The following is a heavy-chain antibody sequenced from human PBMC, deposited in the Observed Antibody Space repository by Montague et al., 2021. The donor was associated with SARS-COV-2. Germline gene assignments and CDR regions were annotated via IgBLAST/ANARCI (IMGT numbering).Heavy chain of an antibody. J-gene: IGHJ4*02. D-gene: IGHD1/OR15-1a*01. CDR2: IYYNEKT. CDR3: AGGQQMNYFDF. CDR1: GASITTYY. V-gene: IGHV4-59*13. Sequence: SETLSLTCAVSGASITTYYWSWIRQPPGQGLEWIGHIYYNEKTNYNPSLKSRVTISMDTPKNHFSLKVNSVTAADKALYFCAGGQQMNYFDFWGQATLVTVSS.